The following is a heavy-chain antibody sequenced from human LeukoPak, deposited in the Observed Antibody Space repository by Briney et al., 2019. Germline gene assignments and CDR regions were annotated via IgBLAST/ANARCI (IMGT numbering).Heavy chain of an antibody. CDR1: GSTVSSNY. V-gene: IGHV3-11*04. CDR2: IGGSGDNT. J-gene: IGHJ3*02. D-gene: IGHD3-22*01. CDR3: AREGSRDYYDSSGYYGDAFDI. Sequence: GGSLRLSCAVSGSTVSSNYMSWVRQAPGKGLEWVSAIGGSGDNTYYADSVKGRFTISRDNAKNSLYLQMNSLRAEDTAVYYCAREGSRDYYDSSGYYGDAFDIWGQGTMVTVSS.